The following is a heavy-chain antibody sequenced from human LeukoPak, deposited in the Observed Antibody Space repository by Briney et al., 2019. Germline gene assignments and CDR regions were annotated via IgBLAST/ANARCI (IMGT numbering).Heavy chain of an antibody. Sequence: SETLSLTCAVYGESFSGYYWSWIRQPPGKGLEWIGEINHSGSINYNPSLKSRVTISVDTSKNQFSLKLSSVTAADTAVYYCARYSGLGYCSSTSCYGFDYWGQGTLVTVSS. D-gene: IGHD2-2*01. J-gene: IGHJ4*02. CDR3: ARYSGLGYCSSTSCYGFDY. CDR1: GESFSGYY. CDR2: INHSGSI. V-gene: IGHV4-34*01.